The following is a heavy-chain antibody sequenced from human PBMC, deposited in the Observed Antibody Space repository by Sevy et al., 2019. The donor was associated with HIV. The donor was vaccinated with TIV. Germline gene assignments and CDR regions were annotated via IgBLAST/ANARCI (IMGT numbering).Heavy chain of an antibody. D-gene: IGHD3-10*01. Sequence: GGSLRLSCAASGFTFSDYTIHWVRQAPGKGLEWVAVISYDGSRTSYADSVKGRFTISRDNSKHPLFLQMNSLRAADTAVYYCTRVRGLLGWFDSWGQGTLVTVSS. CDR1: GFTFSDYT. CDR2: ISYDGSRT. J-gene: IGHJ5*01. V-gene: IGHV3-30*04. CDR3: TRVRGLLGWFDS.